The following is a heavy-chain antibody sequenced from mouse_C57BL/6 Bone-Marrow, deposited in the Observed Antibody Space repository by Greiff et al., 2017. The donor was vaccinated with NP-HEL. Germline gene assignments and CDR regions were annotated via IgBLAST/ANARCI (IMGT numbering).Heavy chain of an antibody. CDR3: ARFYGESAY. CDR2: IDPSDSYT. J-gene: IGHJ3*01. V-gene: IGHV1-59*01. Sequence: QVQLQQPGAELVRPGTSVKLSCKASGYTFTSYWMHWVKQRPGQGLEWIGVIDPSDSYTNYNQKFKGKATLTVDTSSSTAYMQLSSLTSEDSAVYDCARFYGESAYWGQGTLVTVSA. D-gene: IGHD2-13*01. CDR1: GYTFTSYW.